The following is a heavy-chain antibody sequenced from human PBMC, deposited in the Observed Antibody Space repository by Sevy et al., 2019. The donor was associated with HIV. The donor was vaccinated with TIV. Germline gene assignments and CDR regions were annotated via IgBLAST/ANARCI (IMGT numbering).Heavy chain of an antibody. Sequence: ASVKVSCKASGYTFTSYDINWVRQATGQGLEWMGWMNPNSGNTGYAQKFQGRVTMTRNTSISTAYMELSSLRSEDTAVYYCAGGIVVVTAHNWFDPWGQGTLVTVSS. V-gene: IGHV1-8*01. CDR1: GYTFTSYD. D-gene: IGHD2-21*02. CDR2: MNPNSGNT. CDR3: AGGIVVVTAHNWFDP. J-gene: IGHJ5*02.